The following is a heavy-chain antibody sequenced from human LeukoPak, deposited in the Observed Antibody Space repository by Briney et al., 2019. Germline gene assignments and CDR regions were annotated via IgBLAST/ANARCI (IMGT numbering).Heavy chain of an antibody. V-gene: IGHV4-34*08. J-gene: IGHJ4*02. CDR2: INHSGST. Sequence: SETLSLTCAVDGGTFSGYYWSWIRQPPGKGLEWIGEINHSGSTNYNPSLKSRVTISVDTSKNQFSLKLSSVTAADTAVYYCAVTLLWFGELLDQFDYWGQGTLVTVSS. D-gene: IGHD3-10*01. CDR1: GGTFSGYY. CDR3: AVTLLWFGELLDQFDY.